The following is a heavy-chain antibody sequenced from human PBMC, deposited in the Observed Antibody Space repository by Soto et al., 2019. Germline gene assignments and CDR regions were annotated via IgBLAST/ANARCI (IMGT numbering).Heavy chain of an antibody. J-gene: IGHJ4*02. CDR1: GYTFTSYY. D-gene: IGHD3-9*01. CDR2: INPNGGST. Sequence: QVQLVQSGAEVKKPGASVKLSCKASGYTFTSYYIHWVRQAPGQGLEWIGIINPNGGSTNYAHNFQGRLTGARDTSTATVYMELGALTSEDTAVYYCARGLGLGDYWGQGTLVTVSS. CDR3: ARGLGLGDY. V-gene: IGHV1-46*01.